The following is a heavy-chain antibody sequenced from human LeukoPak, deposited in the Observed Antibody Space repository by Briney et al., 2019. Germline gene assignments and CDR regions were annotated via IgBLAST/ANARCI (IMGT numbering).Heavy chain of an antibody. CDR1: GDSVSSNSAT. V-gene: IGHV6-1*01. J-gene: IGHJ4*02. CDR3: ARDLAGFGGYSYGMVDY. Sequence: SQTLSLTCAISGDSVSSNSATWNWIRQSPSRGLEWLGRTYYRSNWYNDYPESVKGRITIHPDTSKNQFSLQLNSVTPEDTAVYYCARDLAGFGGYSYGMVDYWGQGTLVTVSS. D-gene: IGHD5-18*01. CDR2: TYYRSNWYN.